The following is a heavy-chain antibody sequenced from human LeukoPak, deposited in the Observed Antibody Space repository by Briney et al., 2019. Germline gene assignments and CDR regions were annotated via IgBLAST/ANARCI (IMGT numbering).Heavy chain of an antibody. CDR3: ARENSYYDSSGYYYGSGYFDY. CDR1: GGSISSYY. CDR2: IYYSGNT. Sequence: SETLSLTCTVSGGSISSYYWSWIRQPPGKGLEWVGYIYYSGNTNYNPSPQSRVTISVDTSKNQFSLRLSSVTAADTAVYYCARENSYYDSSGYYYGSGYFDYWGQGTLVTVSS. D-gene: IGHD3-22*01. J-gene: IGHJ4*02. V-gene: IGHV4-59*01.